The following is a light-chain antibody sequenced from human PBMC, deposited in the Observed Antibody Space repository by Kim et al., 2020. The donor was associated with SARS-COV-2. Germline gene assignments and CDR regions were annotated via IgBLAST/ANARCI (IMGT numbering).Light chain of an antibody. CDR2: QYT. CDR3: QAWDSSAYV. J-gene: IGLJ1*01. CDR1: KLGDKY. V-gene: IGLV3-1*01. Sequence: SVSPGQTASLTCSGDKLGDKYACWYQQKPGQSPLLVIYQYTKRPSGIPERFSGSNSGNTATLTISGTQAMDEADYYCQAWDSSAYVFGTGTKVTVL.